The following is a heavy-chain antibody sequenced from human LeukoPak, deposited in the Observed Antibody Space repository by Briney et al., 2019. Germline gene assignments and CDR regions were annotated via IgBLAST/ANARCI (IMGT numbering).Heavy chain of an antibody. V-gene: IGHV3-7*01. D-gene: IGHD1-1*01. Sequence: GSLRLSCAASGFTFSSYWMSWVRQAPGKGLEWVANIKQDGSEKYYVDSVKGRFTISRDNAKNTLYVQMNSLRAEDTAVYYCARMGHDILVPSGMDVWGQGTTVTVSS. CDR2: IKQDGSEK. CDR3: ARMGHDILVPSGMDV. J-gene: IGHJ6*02. CDR1: GFTFSSYW.